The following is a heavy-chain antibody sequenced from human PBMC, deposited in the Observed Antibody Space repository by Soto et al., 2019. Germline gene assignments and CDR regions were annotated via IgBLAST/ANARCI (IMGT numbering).Heavy chain of an antibody. CDR3: TGRQLEN. V-gene: IGHV3-73*01. D-gene: IGHD6-13*01. Sequence: EVQLVESGGGLVQPGGSLKLSCAASGFTFSDSTVHWVRQASGKGLEWVGRIRSKADSYATAYAASVKGRFTISRDDSKNTAYLQMRSLKNEDTAVYYGTGRQLENWGQGTLVTVSS. CDR1: GFTFSDST. CDR2: IRSKADSYAT. J-gene: IGHJ4*02.